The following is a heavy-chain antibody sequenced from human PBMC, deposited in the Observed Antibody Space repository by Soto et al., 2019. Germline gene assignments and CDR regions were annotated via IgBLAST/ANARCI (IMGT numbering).Heavy chain of an antibody. J-gene: IGHJ3*02. V-gene: IGHV3-53*01. CDR3: ATGGHTYGPDGFDI. D-gene: IGHD5-18*01. CDR1: WFTVSTNY. Sequence: LSLSFAASWFTVSTNYMSLVRQAPWKGLEWASVIYIGGNTYYADSVKGRFAISRDDSKNTVYLQMNSLRVEDTAMYYCATGGHTYGPDGFDIWGRGTMVTVSS. CDR2: IYIGGNT.